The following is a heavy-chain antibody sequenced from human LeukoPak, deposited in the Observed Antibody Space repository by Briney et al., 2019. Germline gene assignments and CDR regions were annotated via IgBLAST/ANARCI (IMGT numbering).Heavy chain of an antibody. CDR3: ARERGSRVLWLRNTNYYFDY. Sequence: GGSLRLSCAASGFTFSSHWMSWVRQAPGKGLEWVSTIKQDGREKYYVDSVKGRFTISRDNAKNSLYLQMNSLRAEDTAVYYCARERGSRVLWLRNTNYYFDYWGQGTLVTVSS. CDR2: IKQDGREK. J-gene: IGHJ4*02. CDR1: GFTFSSHW. D-gene: IGHD3-10*01. V-gene: IGHV3-7*01.